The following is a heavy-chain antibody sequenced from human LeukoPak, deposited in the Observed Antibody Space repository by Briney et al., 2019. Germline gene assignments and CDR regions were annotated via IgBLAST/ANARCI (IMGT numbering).Heavy chain of an antibody. D-gene: IGHD3-22*01. J-gene: IGHJ1*01. Sequence: GGSLRLSCAASGFSFSSYGMHWVRQVPGKGLEWVAVISYDGSNKYYVDSVKGRFTISRDNSKNTLYLQMNSLRAEDTAVYYCARDGPITMITNWGQGTPVTVSS. CDR2: ISYDGSNK. CDR1: GFSFSSYG. V-gene: IGHV3-30*03. CDR3: ARDGPITMITN.